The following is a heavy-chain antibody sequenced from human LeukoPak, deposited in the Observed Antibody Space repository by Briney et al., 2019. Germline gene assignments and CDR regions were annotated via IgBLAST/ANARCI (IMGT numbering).Heavy chain of an antibody. CDR1: GFTFSSYA. D-gene: IGHD3-10*01. CDR2: SSGSGGST. J-gene: IGHJ4*02. Sequence: GGSLRLSCAASGFTFSSYAMSWVRQAPGKGLERVSASSGSGGSTYYADSVKGRFTISRDNSKNTLYLQMNSLRAEDTAVYYCARVDYGSGSYYKSFDYWGQGTLVTVSS. CDR3: ARVDYGSGSYYKSFDY. V-gene: IGHV3-23*01.